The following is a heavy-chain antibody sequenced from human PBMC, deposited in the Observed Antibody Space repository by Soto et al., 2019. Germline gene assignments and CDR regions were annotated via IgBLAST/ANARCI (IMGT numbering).Heavy chain of an antibody. Sequence: GGSLRLSCTASGFTFGDYAMSWFRQAPGKGLEWVGFIRSKAYGGTTEYAASVKGRFTISRDDSKSIAYLQMNSLKTEDTAVYYCTREGVVVVAATLHYYYYYGMDVWGQGTTVTVSS. D-gene: IGHD2-15*01. V-gene: IGHV3-49*03. CDR3: TREGVVVVAATLHYYYYYGMDV. J-gene: IGHJ6*02. CDR2: IRSKAYGGTT. CDR1: GFTFGDYA.